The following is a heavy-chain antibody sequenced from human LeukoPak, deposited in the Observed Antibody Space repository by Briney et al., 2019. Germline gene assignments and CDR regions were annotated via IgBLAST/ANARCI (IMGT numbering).Heavy chain of an antibody. CDR2: IYTSGST. Sequence: SETLSLTCTVSGGSISSYYWSWIRQPAGKGLEWIGRIYTSGSTNYNPSLKSRVTMSVDTSKNQFSLKLSSVTAADTAVYYCARVEKRGYCSSTSCLGAFDIWGQGTMVTVSS. J-gene: IGHJ3*02. CDR1: GGSISSYY. V-gene: IGHV4-4*07. D-gene: IGHD2-2*01. CDR3: ARVEKRGYCSSTSCLGAFDI.